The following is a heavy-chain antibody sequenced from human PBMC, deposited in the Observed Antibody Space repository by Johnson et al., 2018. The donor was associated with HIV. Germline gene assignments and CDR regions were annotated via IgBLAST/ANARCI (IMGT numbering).Heavy chain of an antibody. V-gene: IGHV3-23*04. J-gene: IGHJ3*02. CDR2: ISGSGGDT. CDR1: GFTFNNYA. Sequence: VQLVESGGGVVQPGRSLRLSCAASGFTFNNYAMHWVRQAPGKGLEWVSGISGSGGDTYYADSVKGRFTISRDNSKNKLYLQMNSLRAEDTAVYYCARQTLRAFDIWGQGTMVTVSS. CDR3: ARQTLRAFDI.